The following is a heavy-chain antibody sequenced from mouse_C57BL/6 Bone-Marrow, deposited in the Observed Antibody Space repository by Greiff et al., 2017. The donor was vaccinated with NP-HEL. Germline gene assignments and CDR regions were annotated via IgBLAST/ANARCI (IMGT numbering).Heavy chain of an antibody. CDR3: ARDKYYGSRKGLDY. V-gene: IGHV5-4*01. CDR2: ISDGGSYT. CDR1: GFTFSSYA. Sequence: EVMLVESGGGLVKPGGSLKLSCAASGFTFSSYAMSWVRQTPEKRLEWVATISDGGSYTYYPDNVKGRFTISRDNAKNNLYRQMSHLKSEDTAMYYCARDKYYGSRKGLDYWGQGTTLTVSS. D-gene: IGHD1-1*01. J-gene: IGHJ2*01.